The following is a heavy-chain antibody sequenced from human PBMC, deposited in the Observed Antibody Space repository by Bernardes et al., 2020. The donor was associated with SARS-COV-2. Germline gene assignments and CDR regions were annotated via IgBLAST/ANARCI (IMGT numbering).Heavy chain of an antibody. J-gene: IGHJ5*02. CDR3: ARESPSTSIPHSDGFGP. D-gene: IGHD2-2*01. V-gene: IGHV4-31*03. CDR2: TSYSGST. CDR1: GGSISSGGYY. Sequence: PQTLSPTCTVSGGSISSGGYYWSWIRQHPGKGLEWLGYTSYSGSTYYNPSLKSRVTISVDTSKNQFALKLSSVTAADTAVYYCARESPSTSIPHSDGFGPWGQGTLVTVSS.